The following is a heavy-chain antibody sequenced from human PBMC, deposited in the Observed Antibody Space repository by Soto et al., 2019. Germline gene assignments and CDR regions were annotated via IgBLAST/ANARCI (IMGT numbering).Heavy chain of an antibody. Sequence: QVQLVQSGAEVKKPGASVKVSCKASGYTFTSYGISWVRQAPGQGLEWMGWISAYNGNTNYAQKLQGRVTMTTDTSTRTAYMELTSLRSDDTAVYYSAVLDTFLTVFDYWGQGTLVTVSS. CDR1: GYTFTSYG. CDR3: AVLDTFLTVFDY. D-gene: IGHD3-16*01. CDR2: ISAYNGNT. J-gene: IGHJ4*02. V-gene: IGHV1-18*01.